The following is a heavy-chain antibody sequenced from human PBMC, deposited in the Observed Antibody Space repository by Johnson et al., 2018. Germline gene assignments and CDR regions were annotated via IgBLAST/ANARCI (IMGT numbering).Heavy chain of an antibody. CDR1: GFTFSSYS. J-gene: IGHJ6*02. CDR3: ARDLMTVAGYGMDV. Sequence: QVQLVESGGGLVKPGGSLRLSCAASGFTFSSYSMNWVRQAPGKGLEWVAVIWYDGSNKYYADSVKGRFTISRDNSKNTLYLQMNSLRAEDTAVYYCARDLMTVAGYGMDVWGQGTTVTVSS. CDR2: IWYDGSNK. D-gene: IGHD6-19*01. V-gene: IGHV3-33*08.